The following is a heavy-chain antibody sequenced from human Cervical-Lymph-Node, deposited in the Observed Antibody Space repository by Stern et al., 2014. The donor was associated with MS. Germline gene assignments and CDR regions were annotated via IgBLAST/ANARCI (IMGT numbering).Heavy chain of an antibody. CDR1: GGSFNISS. J-gene: IGHJ5*01. CDR2: IIPYLGIT. Sequence: VQLLQSGAEVKKPGSSVKVSCKASGGSFNISSVSWVRQAPGQGLQWMGKIIPYLGITRPTQRFQGRLVLTADDSTGTAYVELSSLKSDDSAVYYCAKGGDIFESWGQGTLVTVSS. V-gene: IGHV1-69*04. CDR3: AKGGDIFES. D-gene: IGHD7-27*01.